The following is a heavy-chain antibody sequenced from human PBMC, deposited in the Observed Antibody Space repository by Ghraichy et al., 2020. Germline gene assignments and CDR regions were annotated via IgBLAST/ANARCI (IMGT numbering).Heavy chain of an antibody. V-gene: IGHV3-23*01. D-gene: IGHD3-3*01. CDR1: GFTFSSYA. CDR2: ISGSGGST. CDR3: AKDSHSITIFGVVITDHYYYYGMDV. Sequence: GGSLRLSCAASGFTFSSYAMSWVRQAPGKGLEWVSAISGSGGSTYYADSVKGRFTISRDNSKNTLYLQMNSLRAEDTAVYYCAKDSHSITIFGVVITDHYYYYGMDVWGQGTTVTVSS. J-gene: IGHJ6*02.